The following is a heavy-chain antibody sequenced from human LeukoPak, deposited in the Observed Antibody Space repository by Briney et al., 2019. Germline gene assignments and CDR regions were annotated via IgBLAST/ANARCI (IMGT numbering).Heavy chain of an antibody. CDR2: ISYDGSNK. CDR1: GFTFSSHA. CDR3: ARENGRSGYCSGGSCSGGMDV. J-gene: IGHJ6*04. V-gene: IGHV3-30*04. D-gene: IGHD2-15*01. Sequence: GGSLRLSCAASGFTFSSHAMHWVRQAPGKGLEWVAVISYDGSNKYYADSVKGRFTISRDNSKNTLYLQMNSLRAEDTAVYYCARENGRSGYCSGGSCSGGMDVWGKGTTVTVSS.